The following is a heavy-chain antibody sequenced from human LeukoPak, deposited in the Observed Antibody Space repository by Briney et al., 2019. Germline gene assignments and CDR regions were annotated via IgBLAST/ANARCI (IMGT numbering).Heavy chain of an antibody. CDR2: IKQDGREK. D-gene: IGHD3-22*01. CDR1: GFTFSSYW. J-gene: IGHJ4*02. V-gene: IGHV3-7*04. CDR3: ARTLLYDRRDCWRHFDS. Sequence: GGSLRLSCAASGFTFSSYWMSWVRQAPGKGLEWVANIKQDGREKYYVDSVKGRFTISRDNAENSLFLQMNSLRAEDTAVYYCARTLLYDRRDCWRHFDSWGQGTLVTVSP.